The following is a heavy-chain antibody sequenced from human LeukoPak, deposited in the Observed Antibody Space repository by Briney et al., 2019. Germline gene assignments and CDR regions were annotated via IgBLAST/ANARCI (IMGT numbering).Heavy chain of an antibody. CDR3: ARLHYGGNYGYYYYYMDV. J-gene: IGHJ6*03. CDR1: GGSITSSSYY. V-gene: IGHV4-39*07. D-gene: IGHD4-23*01. Sequence: SETLSLTCTVSGGSITSSSYYWGWIRQPPGKGLEWIGSIYYSGSTYYNPSLKSRVTISVDTSKNQFSLKLSSVTAADTAVYYCARLHYGGNYGYYYYYMDVWGKGTTVTISS. CDR2: IYYSGST.